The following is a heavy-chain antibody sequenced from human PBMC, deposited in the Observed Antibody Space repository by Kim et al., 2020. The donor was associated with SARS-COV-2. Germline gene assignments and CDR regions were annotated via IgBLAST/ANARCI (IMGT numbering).Heavy chain of an antibody. CDR1: GFTFSNAW. D-gene: IGHD2-2*01. CDR3: TTFGGYQHYYGMDV. Sequence: GGSLRLSCAASGFTFSNAWMSWVRQAPGKGLEWVGRIKSKTDGGTTDYAAPVKGRFTISRDDSKNTLYLQMNSLKTEDTAVYYCTTFGGYQHYYGMDVWGQGTTVTVSS. CDR2: IKSKTDGGTT. J-gene: IGHJ6*02. V-gene: IGHV3-15*01.